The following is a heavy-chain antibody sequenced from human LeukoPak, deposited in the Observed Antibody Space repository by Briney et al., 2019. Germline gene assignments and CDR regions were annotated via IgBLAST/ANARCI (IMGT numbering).Heavy chain of an antibody. D-gene: IGHD1-14*01. Sequence: SETLSLTCTVSGGSICSGDYYWSWIRRPPGTGLEWIGYIYYSGSTYYNPSLKSRVTISVDTSKNQFSLKLSSVTAADTAVYYCARGEPAEDYFDYWGQGTLVTVSS. V-gene: IGHV4-30-4*01. J-gene: IGHJ4*02. CDR1: GGSICSGDYY. CDR3: ARGEPAEDYFDY. CDR2: IYYSGST.